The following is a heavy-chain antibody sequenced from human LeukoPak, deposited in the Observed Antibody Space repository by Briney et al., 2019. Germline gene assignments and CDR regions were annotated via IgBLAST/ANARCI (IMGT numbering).Heavy chain of an antibody. Sequence: GESLKISCKGSGYIFTNSWIGWVRQMSGKGLEWMGIIYPDDSDTRYSPSFQGQVTISADKSINTAYLQWSSLKASDTAIYYCAAGSSSYFFDDWGRGTLVTVSS. J-gene: IGHJ4*02. CDR1: GYIFTNSW. D-gene: IGHD3-10*01. CDR3: AAGSSSYFFDD. CDR2: IYPDDSDT. V-gene: IGHV5-51*01.